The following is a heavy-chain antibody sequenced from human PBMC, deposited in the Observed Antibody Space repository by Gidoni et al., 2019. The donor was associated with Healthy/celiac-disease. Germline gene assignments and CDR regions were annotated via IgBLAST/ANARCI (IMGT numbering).Heavy chain of an antibody. CDR3: TSRIVGATPFDY. V-gene: IGHV3-73*02. D-gene: IGHD1-26*01. J-gene: IGHJ4*02. CDR1: GFTFSGSA. CDR2: IRSKANSYAT. Sequence: EVQLVESGGGLVQPGGSLKLSCAASGFTFSGSAMHWVRQASGKGLEWVGRIRSKANSYATAYAASVKGRFTISRDDSKNTAYLQMNSLKTEDTAVYYCTSRIVGATPFDYWGQGTLVTVSS.